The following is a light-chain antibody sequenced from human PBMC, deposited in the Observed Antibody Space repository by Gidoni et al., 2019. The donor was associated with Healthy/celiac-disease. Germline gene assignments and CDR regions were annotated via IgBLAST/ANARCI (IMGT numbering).Light chain of an antibody. CDR1: QSVSSSY. CDR2: GAS. V-gene: IGKV3-20*01. CDR3: QQYGSSQGIT. J-gene: IGKJ5*01. Sequence: IALTQSPGTLSLSPGERATLSCSGSQSVSSSYLAWYQQKPGQAPRLLIYGASSRATGIPDSFSGSGSGTDFTLTSSRLEPEDFAVYDCQQYGSSQGITFGQGTRLEIK.